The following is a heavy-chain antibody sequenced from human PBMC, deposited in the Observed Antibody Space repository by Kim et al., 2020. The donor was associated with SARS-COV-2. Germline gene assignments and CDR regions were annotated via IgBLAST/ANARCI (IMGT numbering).Heavy chain of an antibody. Sequence: YADSVRGRFTISRDNGKNALYLQMNSLRAEDTAFYFCVKDKGTGWNTLDYWGQGTLVSVSS. CDR3: VKDKGTGWNTLDY. V-gene: IGHV3-9*01. D-gene: IGHD6-19*01. J-gene: IGHJ4*02.